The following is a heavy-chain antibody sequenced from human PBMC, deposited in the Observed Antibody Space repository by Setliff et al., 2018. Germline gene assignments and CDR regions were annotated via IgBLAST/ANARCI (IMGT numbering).Heavy chain of an antibody. Sequence: GGSLRLSCAASGFTFSSYGFHWVRQAPGKGLEWVAVIWYDGSNSYYADSVKGRFTISRDNSRNMLYMQMNSLRADDTAVYYCARGTQAYTSWTDSALGYWGKGTLVTVSS. J-gene: IGHJ4*02. D-gene: IGHD2-15*01. CDR3: ARGTQAYTSWTDSALGY. V-gene: IGHV3-33*01. CDR1: GFTFSSYG. CDR2: IWYDGSNS.